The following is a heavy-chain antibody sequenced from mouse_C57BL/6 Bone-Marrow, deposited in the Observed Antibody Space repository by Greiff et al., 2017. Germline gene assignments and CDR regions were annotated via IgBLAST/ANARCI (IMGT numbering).Heavy chain of an antibody. V-gene: IGHV10-3*01. CDR1: GFTFNTYA. Sequence: EVKLVESGGGLVQPKGSLKLSCAASGFTFNTYAMHWVRQAPGKGLEWVARIRSKSSNYATYYAVSVKDRFTISRDASQSMLYLQMNNRKTEDTAMYYCVREHSNYNFFAYWGQGTLVTVSA. CDR3: VREHSNYNFFAY. CDR2: IRSKSSNYAT. J-gene: IGHJ3*01. D-gene: IGHD2-5*01.